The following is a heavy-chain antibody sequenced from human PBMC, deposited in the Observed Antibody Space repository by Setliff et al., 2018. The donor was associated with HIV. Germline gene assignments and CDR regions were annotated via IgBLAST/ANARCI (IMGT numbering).Heavy chain of an antibody. CDR1: GGSISSYY. CDR3: ARGVRGYGEIRYFFYYYMDV. D-gene: IGHD3-9*01. CDR2: IYYSGST. J-gene: IGHJ6*03. V-gene: IGHV4-59*08. Sequence: PSETLSLTCTVSGGSISSYYWSWIRQPPGKGLEWIGYIYYSGSTNYNPSLKSRVTISVDTSKNQFSLKLSSVTAADTAVYYCARGVRGYGEIRYFFYYYMDVWGKGTTVTVSS.